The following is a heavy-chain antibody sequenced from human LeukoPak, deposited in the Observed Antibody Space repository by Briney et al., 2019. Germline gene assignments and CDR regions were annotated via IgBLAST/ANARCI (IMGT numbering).Heavy chain of an antibody. CDR2: ISGSGGST. V-gene: IGHV3-23*01. D-gene: IGHD3-9*01. CDR1: GFTFDDYA. Sequence: GGSLRLSCAASGFTFDDYAMPWVRQAPGKGLEWVSAISGSGGSTYYADSVKGRFTISRDNAKNSLYLQMNSLRAEDTAVYYCARDLQYYDILTGYYPLRYYYGMDVWGQGTTVTVSS. J-gene: IGHJ6*02. CDR3: ARDLQYYDILTGYYPLRYYYGMDV.